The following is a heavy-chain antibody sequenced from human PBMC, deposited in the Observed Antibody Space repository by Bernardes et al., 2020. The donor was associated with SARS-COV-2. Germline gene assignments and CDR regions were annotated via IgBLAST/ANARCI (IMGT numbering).Heavy chain of an antibody. CDR2: IWYDGSNK. J-gene: IGHJ4*02. Sequence: GGSLSLSCAASGFTFSSYGMHWVRQAPGKGLEWVAVIWYDGSNKYYADSVKGRFTISRDNSKNTLYLQMNSLRAEDTAVYYRARVDEPGSGSPLFDYWGQGTLVTVSS. V-gene: IGHV3-33*01. D-gene: IGHD3-10*01. CDR1: GFTFSSYG. CDR3: ARVDEPGSGSPLFDY.